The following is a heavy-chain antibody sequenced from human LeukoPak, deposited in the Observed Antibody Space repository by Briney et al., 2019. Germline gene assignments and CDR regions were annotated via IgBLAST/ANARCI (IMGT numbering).Heavy chain of an antibody. Sequence: PGGSLRLSCASSGFTFSSYAMSWVRKAPGKGLEWVSAISGSGGSTYYADSVKGRFTISRDNSKNTLYLQMNSLRAEDTAVYYCARGSEEYYFDYWGQGTLVTVSS. CDR1: GFTFSSYA. CDR2: ISGSGGST. V-gene: IGHV3-23*01. CDR3: ARGSEEYYFDY. J-gene: IGHJ4*02.